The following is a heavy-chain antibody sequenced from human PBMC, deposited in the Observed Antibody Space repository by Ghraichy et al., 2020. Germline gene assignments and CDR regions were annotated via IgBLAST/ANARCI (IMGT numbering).Heavy chain of an antibody. D-gene: IGHD4-17*01. CDR1: GGSIRSYY. CDR2: IYYSGTT. J-gene: IGHJ6*02. CDR3: ARVGYGDYVGPYGMDV. V-gene: IGHV4-59*01. Sequence: SETLSLTCTVSGGSIRSYYWSWIRQPPGKGLEWIGYIYYSGTTYYNPSLKSRVTMSVDTSKNQFSLRLSSVTAADTAVYYCARVGYGDYVGPYGMDVWGQGATVTVSS.